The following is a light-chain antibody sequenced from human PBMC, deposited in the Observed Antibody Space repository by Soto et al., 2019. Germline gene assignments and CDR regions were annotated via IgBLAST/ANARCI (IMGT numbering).Light chain of an antibody. Sequence: EIVLTQSPATLSLSPGETATLSCRSSQRVARNLAWYQPKPGQAPRLLXYGASTRATGIPVRFSVSGSGTDFTLTLSRLETEDFALYDCQPYGSSHSLTFSGGTKVDIK. CDR2: GAS. CDR1: QRVARN. J-gene: IGKJ4*01. V-gene: IGKV3-20*01. CDR3: QPYGSSHSLT.